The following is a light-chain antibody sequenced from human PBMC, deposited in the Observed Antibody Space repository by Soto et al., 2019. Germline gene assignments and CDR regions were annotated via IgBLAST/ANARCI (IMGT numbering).Light chain of an antibody. CDR3: HTYNSYSLHT. CDR1: QSVSRR. CDR2: DAS. V-gene: IGKV1-5*01. Sequence: DIQMTQSPSTLSASVGDRITITCRASQSVSRRLAWFQQKPGKAPKLLIYDASSLESGVPSRFSGRGSGTEFTLTISSLLPDDCATYYCHTYNSYSLHTFGQGTKVDIK. J-gene: IGKJ2*01.